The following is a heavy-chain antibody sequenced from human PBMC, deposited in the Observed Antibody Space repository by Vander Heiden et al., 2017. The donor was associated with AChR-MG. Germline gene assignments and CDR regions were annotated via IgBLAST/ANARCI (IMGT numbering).Heavy chain of an antibody. V-gene: IGHV4-30-4*01. CDR1: GGSISSGDYY. CDR3: ARASAFDI. CDR2: IYYSGST. Sequence: QVPLQESGPGLLKPSQTLSPTCTVSGGSISSGDYYWSWIRQPPGKGLEGIGYIYYSGSTYYNPSLKSRVTISVDTSNNQFSLKLSSVTAADTAVYYGARASAFDIWGQGTMVTVSS. J-gene: IGHJ3*02.